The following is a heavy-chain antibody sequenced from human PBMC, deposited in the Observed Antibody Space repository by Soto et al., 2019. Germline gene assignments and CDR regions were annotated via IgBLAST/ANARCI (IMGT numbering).Heavy chain of an antibody. V-gene: IGHV3-23*04. CDR3: AKVGDTQWGSTYRYTHFDY. D-gene: IGHD3-16*02. Sequence: EVQLVESGGGPVRPGGSLKLSCAASGFNFITYSLSWVRQAPGKGPQWVSAISASGGTTYYADSVKGRFTFSRDNSKNTLYLQMNSLRAEDTAVYYCAKVGDTQWGSTYRYTHFDYWGQGTRVAVSS. CDR2: ISASGGTT. CDR1: GFNFITYS. J-gene: IGHJ4*02.